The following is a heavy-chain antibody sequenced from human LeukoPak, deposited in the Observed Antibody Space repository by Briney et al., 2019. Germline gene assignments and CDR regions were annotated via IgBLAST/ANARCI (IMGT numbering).Heavy chain of an antibody. CDR3: ARVGVGELSYPNWFDP. D-gene: IGHD3-10*01. V-gene: IGHV4-39*07. CDR1: GGSISSSSYY. Sequence: SETLSLTCTVSGGSISSSSYYWGWIRQPPGKGLEWIGSIYYSGSTYYNPSLKSRVTISVDTSKNQFSLKLSSVTAADTAVYYCARVGVGELSYPNWFDPWGQGTLVTVSS. CDR2: IYYSGST. J-gene: IGHJ5*02.